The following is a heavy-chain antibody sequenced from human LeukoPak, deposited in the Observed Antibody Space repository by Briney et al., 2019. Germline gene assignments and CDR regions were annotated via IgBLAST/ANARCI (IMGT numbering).Heavy chain of an antibody. Sequence: GGSLRLSCAASGCTFSSYSMNWVRQAPGKGLEWVSYISSSSSTIYYADSVKGRFTISRDNAKNSLYLQMNSLRAEDTAVYYCARDRSRDYYGSGSYYWYYFDYWGQGTLVTVSS. CDR3: ARDRSRDYYGSGSYYWYYFDY. CDR2: ISSSSSTI. V-gene: IGHV3-48*01. CDR1: GCTFSSYS. D-gene: IGHD3-10*01. J-gene: IGHJ4*02.